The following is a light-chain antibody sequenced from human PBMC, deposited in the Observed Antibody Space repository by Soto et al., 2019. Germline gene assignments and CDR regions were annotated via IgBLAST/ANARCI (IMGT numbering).Light chain of an antibody. CDR2: DAT. Sequence: DFQMTQSPASLSASVGDRVTITCQASQDISDYLNWYQQKPGAAPKLLIHDATNLQAGVPSRFSGSGSGTEFTFTISSLQAEDVAVYFCQQHNVSPRTFGQGTKVEIK. CDR3: QQHNVSPRT. V-gene: IGKV1-33*01. J-gene: IGKJ1*01. CDR1: QDISDY.